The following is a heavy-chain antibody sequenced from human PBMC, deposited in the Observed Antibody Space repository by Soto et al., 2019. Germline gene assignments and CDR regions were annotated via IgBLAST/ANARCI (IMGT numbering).Heavy chain of an antibody. CDR1: GDSVSSNSAA. J-gene: IGHJ3*02. CDR2: TYYRSKWYN. V-gene: IGHV6-1*01. D-gene: IGHD6-19*01. Sequence: SQTLSLTCVISGDSVSSNSAAWNWIRQSPSRGLEWLGRTYYRSKWYNDYAVSVKSRITINPDTPKNQFSLQLNSVTPEDTAVYYCAREVAVAGPSRDAFDIWGQGTMVTVSS. CDR3: AREVAVAGPSRDAFDI.